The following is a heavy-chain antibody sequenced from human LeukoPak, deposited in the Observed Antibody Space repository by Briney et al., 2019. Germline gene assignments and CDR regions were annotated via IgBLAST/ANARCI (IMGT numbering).Heavy chain of an antibody. J-gene: IGHJ4*02. CDR2: ISSSSSYI. V-gene: IGHV3-21*01. CDR3: ARDPPVTENDY. D-gene: IGHD4-17*01. CDR1: GFTFSSYS. Sequence: GGSLRLSCAASGFTFSSYSMNWVRQAPGKGLEWVSSISSSSSYIYYADSVKGRFTISRDNAKNSLYLQMNSLRAEDTAVHYCARDPPVTENDYWGQGTLVTVSS.